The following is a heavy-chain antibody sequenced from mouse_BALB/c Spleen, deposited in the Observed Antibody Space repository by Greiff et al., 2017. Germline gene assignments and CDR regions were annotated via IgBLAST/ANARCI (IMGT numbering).Heavy chain of an antibody. Sequence: QVQLQQSGPELVKPGASVKISCKASGYAFSSSWMNWVKQRPGQGLEWIGRIYPGDGDTNYNGKFKGKATLTADKSSSTAYMQLSSLTSVDSAVYFCARGDGNYETWFAYWGQGTLVTVSA. CDR3: ARGDGNYETWFAY. CDR1: GYAFSSSW. V-gene: IGHV1-82*01. J-gene: IGHJ3*01. D-gene: IGHD2-1*01. CDR2: IYPGDGDT.